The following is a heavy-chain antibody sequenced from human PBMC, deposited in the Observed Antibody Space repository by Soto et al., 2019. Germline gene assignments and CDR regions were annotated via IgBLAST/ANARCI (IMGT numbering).Heavy chain of an antibody. CDR3: AVGGTGTADYYFDY. J-gene: IGHJ4*02. CDR1: GGSISSYY. D-gene: IGHD1-1*01. Sequence: SETLSLTCTVSGGSISSYYWSWIRQPPGKGLERLGYIYYSRSTNYTPSLKSRVTISVDTSKNQFSLKLSSVTAAATAVYYCAVGGTGTADYYFDYGGQGTLVAVSS. CDR2: IYYSRST. V-gene: IGHV4-59*01.